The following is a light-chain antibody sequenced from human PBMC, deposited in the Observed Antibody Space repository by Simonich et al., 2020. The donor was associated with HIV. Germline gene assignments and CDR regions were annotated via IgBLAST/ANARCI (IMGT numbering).Light chain of an antibody. CDR2: GAS. CDR1: QSVSSN. J-gene: IGKJ4*01. Sequence: EIVMTQSPSTLSVSPGKRATLSCRASQSVSSNLAWYQLKPGQAPRLLIYGASTRATGIPARFSGSGSGTEFTLTISSMQSEDFAVYYCQQYNNWLRTFGGGTKVEIK. V-gene: IGKV3-15*01. CDR3: QQYNNWLRT.